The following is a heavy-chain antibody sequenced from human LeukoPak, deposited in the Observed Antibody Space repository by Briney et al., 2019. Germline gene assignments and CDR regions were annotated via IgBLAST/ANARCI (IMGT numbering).Heavy chain of an antibody. CDR3: ARDLQDIVVVPAAHFDY. D-gene: IGHD2-2*01. CDR2: IYHSGST. J-gene: IGHJ4*02. Sequence: SETLSLTCTVSGYAINSGYYWGWIRQSPGKGLEWIGSIYHSGSTYYNPSLKSRVTISVDTSKNQFSLKLSSVTAADTAVYYCARDLQDIVVVPAAHFDYWGQGTLVIVSS. V-gene: IGHV4-38-2*02. CDR1: GYAINSGYY.